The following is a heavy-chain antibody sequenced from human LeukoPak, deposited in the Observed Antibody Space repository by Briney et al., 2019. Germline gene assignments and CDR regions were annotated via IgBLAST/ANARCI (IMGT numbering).Heavy chain of an antibody. V-gene: IGHV4-59*01. CDR1: GGSISSYY. Sequence: SETLSLTCTVSGGSISSYYWSWIRQPPGKGLEWIGYIYYSGSTNYNPSLKSRVTTSVDTSKNQFSLKLSSVTAADTAVYYCASHPGEYGADYWGQGTLVTVSS. CDR3: ASHPGEYGADY. J-gene: IGHJ4*02. CDR2: IYYSGST. D-gene: IGHD3-16*01.